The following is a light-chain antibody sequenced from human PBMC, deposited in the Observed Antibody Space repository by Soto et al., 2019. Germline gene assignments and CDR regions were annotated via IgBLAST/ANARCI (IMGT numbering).Light chain of an antibody. J-gene: IGKJ1*01. CDR2: GAS. Sequence: VITQSPGPLSVSPGGRATLSCRASQSVSSKLAWYQQKPGQAPRVLIHGASTRATGIPARFSGSGSGTEFTLTISSLQSEDFAVYYCPPSTDLHPMCTFGQLTMVDIK. CDR3: PPSTDLHPMCT. V-gene: IGKV3-15*01. CDR1: QSVSSK.